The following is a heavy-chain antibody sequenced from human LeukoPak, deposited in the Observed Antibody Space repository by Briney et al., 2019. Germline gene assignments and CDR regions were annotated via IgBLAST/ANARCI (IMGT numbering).Heavy chain of an antibody. Sequence: SETLSLTCTVSGGSISSYYWSWIRQPPGKGLEWIGYIYYSGSTNYNPSLKSRVTISVDTSKNQFSLKLSSVTAADTAVYYCAREAAAAGPDYFDYWGQGTLVSVSS. D-gene: IGHD6-13*01. CDR3: AREAAAAGPDYFDY. J-gene: IGHJ4*02. CDR1: GGSISSYY. CDR2: IYYSGST. V-gene: IGHV4-59*01.